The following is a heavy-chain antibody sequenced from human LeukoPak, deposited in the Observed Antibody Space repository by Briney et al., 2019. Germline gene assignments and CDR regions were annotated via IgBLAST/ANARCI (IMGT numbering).Heavy chain of an antibody. CDR2: INWNGDST. V-gene: IGHV3-20*04. Sequence: RTGGSLSLSCAASGLTFDDYCLSWVRQPPGKGLEWVSNINWNGDSTGYADSVKGRFTISRDNGKNSLYLQMNSLRAEDTALYYCAREVAAYDYYYYIDVWGKGTTVTVSS. CDR1: GLTFDDYC. CDR3: AREVAAYDYYYYIDV. J-gene: IGHJ6*03. D-gene: IGHD6-19*01.